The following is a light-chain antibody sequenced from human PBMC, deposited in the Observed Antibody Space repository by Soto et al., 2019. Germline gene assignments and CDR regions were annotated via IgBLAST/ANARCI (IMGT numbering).Light chain of an antibody. CDR1: QSVGSY. CDR3: QQRSNWPPLT. Sequence: EIVVTQSPATLSLSPGERATLSCRTSQSVGSYLAWFQKKPGQAPRLLIYDASNRATGIPARFSGSGSGRDFTLTISSLEPEDFAVYYCQQRSNWPPLTFGGGTKVEI. J-gene: IGKJ4*01. CDR2: DAS. V-gene: IGKV3-11*02.